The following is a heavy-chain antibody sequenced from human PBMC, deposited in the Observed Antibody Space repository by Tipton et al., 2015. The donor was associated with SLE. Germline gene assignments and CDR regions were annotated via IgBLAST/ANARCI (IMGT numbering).Heavy chain of an antibody. Sequence: LRLSCTVSGGSISSYYWSWIRQPPGKGLEWIGYIYYSGSTNYNPSLKSRVTISVDTSKNQFSLKLSSVTAADTAVYYCARDGGPTNYAFDIWGQGTMVTVSS. CDR1: GGSISSYY. D-gene: IGHD1-14*01. J-gene: IGHJ3*02. V-gene: IGHV4-59*01. CDR2: IYYSGST. CDR3: ARDGGPTNYAFDI.